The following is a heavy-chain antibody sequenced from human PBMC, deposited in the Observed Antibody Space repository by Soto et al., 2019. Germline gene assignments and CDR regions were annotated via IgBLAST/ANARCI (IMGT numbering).Heavy chain of an antibody. V-gene: IGHV4-59*01. D-gene: IGHD5-18*01. Sequence: SETLSRTCTVSGGSISSYYWSWIRQPPGKGLEWIGYIYYSGSTNYNPSLKSRVTLSVDTSKNQFSLKLSSVTAADTAVYYCARARGYSYGLGYWGQGTLVTVSS. J-gene: IGHJ4*02. CDR3: ARARGYSYGLGY. CDR1: GGSISSYY. CDR2: IYYSGST.